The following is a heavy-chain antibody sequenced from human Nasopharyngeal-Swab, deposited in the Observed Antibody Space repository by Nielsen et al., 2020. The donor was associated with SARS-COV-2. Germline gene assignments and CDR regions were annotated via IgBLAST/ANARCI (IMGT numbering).Heavy chain of an antibody. CDR2: IWFDGSKK. J-gene: IGHJ4*02. V-gene: IGHV3-33*06. Sequence: GESLKISCAASGFTFSNYGMHWVRQAPGKELEWVTVIWFDGSKKYYADSVKGRFTVSRDNSKNTLYLQMSSLRAEDTAVYHCAKDFSTGASGCLFDWGQGTLVTVSS. CDR1: GFTFSNYG. D-gene: IGHD6-19*01. CDR3: AKDFSTGASGCLFD.